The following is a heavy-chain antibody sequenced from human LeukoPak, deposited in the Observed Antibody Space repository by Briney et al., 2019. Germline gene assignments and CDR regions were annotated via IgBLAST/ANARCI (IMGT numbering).Heavy chain of an antibody. CDR3: TRPKHQTQYYFDY. J-gene: IGHJ4*02. CDR2: IRSKAYGGTT. V-gene: IGHV3-49*04. D-gene: IGHD2-2*01. CDR1: GFTFGDYA. Sequence: PGGSLRLSCTASGFTFGDYAMSWVRQAPGKGLEWVGFIRSKAYGGTTEYAASVKARFTISRDDSKSIAYLQMNSLKTEDTAVYYCTRPKHQTQYYFDYWGQGTLVTVSS.